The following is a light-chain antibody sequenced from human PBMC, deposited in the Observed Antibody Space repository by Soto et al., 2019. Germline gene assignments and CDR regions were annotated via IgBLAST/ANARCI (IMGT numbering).Light chain of an antibody. CDR1: SNDVGYYNY. CDR2: EVT. Sequence: QSALSQPASVSGSPGQSITISCTGTSNDVGYYNYVSWYQQHPGQAPKLMISEVTTRPSGVSDSFSGSKSGNTASLTISRLQAEDEAHYYCSSYTTAYTQVFGGGTKLTVL. CDR3: SSYTTAYTQV. J-gene: IGLJ3*02. V-gene: IGLV2-14*01.